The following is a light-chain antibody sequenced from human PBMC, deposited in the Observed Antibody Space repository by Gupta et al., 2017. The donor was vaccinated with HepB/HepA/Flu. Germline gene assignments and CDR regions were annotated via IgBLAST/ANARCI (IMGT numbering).Light chain of an antibody. CDR1: SSNIGGRT. Sequence: QSRLTQSPLASRTPVQRVTIACSGGSSNIGGRTVNWYQHFPGTAPKLLIYNTHQRPSGIPDRFSGSRSGTSASLAISGLQHEDEADYYCAAWDDSLKGWVFGGGTKLTVL. J-gene: IGLJ2*01. CDR3: AAWDDSLKGWV. CDR2: NTH. V-gene: IGLV1-44*01.